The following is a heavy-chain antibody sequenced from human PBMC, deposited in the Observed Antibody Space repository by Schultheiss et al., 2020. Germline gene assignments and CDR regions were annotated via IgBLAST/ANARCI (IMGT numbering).Heavy chain of an antibody. CDR2: ISSSSSYI. CDR1: GFTFSDYY. Sequence: GGSLRLSCAASGFTFSDYYMSWIRQAPGKGLEWVSSISSSSSYIYYADSVKGRFTISRDNAKNSLYLQMNSLRAEDTALYYCAKDIGWGRGELESWGWFDPWGQGTLVTVSS. J-gene: IGHJ5*02. D-gene: IGHD1-1*01. V-gene: IGHV3-11*05. CDR3: AKDIGWGRGELESWGWFDP.